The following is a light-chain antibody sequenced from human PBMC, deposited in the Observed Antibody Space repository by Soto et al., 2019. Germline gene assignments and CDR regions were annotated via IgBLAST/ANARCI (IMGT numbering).Light chain of an antibody. CDR2: AAS. V-gene: IGKV1-5*01. J-gene: IGKJ1*01. CDR3: QQYNSNPWT. CDR1: QTISGY. Sequence: DIQMTQSPSSLSASVGDRVTITCRASQTISGYFNWYQQKPGKAPELLIYAASYLGNGVPSRFSGSGSGTEFTLTISSLQPDDFATYYCQQYNSNPWTFGQGTKVDIK.